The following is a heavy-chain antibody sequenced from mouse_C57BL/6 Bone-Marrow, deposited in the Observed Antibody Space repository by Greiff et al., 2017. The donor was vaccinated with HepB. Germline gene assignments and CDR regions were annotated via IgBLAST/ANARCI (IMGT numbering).Heavy chain of an antibody. V-gene: IGHV14-4*01. CDR2: IDPENGDT. D-gene: IGHD2-5*01. CDR1: GFNIKDDY. J-gene: IGHJ3*01. CDR3: TTSYSNLWFAY. Sequence: EVQLQQSGAELVRPGASVKLSCTASGFNIKDDYMHWVKQRPEQGLEWIGWIDPENGDTEYASKFQGKATITADTSSNTAYLQLSSLTSEDTAVYYCTTSYSNLWFAYWGQGTLVTVSA.